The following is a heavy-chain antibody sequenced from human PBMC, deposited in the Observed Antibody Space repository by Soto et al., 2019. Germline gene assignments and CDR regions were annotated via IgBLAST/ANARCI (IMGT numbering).Heavy chain of an antibody. V-gene: IGHV4-34*01. CDR3: ARGGNPGITGTTSWFDP. D-gene: IGHD1-7*01. CDR2: INHSGST. Sequence: SETLSLTCAVYGGSFSGYYWSWIRQPPGKGLEWIGEINHSGSTNYNPSLKSRVTISVDTSKNQFSLKLSSVTAADTAVYYCARGGNPGITGTTSWFDPWGQGTLVTVSS. CDR1: GGSFSGYY. J-gene: IGHJ5*02.